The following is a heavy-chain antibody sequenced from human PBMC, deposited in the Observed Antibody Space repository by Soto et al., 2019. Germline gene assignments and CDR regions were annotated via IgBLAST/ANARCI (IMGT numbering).Heavy chain of an antibody. CDR3: ARVCSSSGRFYYGSGSYSAPFDY. Sequence: SETLSLTCTVSGGSISSYYWSWIRQPPGKGLEWIGYIYYSGSTNYNPSLKSRVTISVDTSKNQFSLKLSSVTAADTAVYYCARVCSSSGRFYYGSGSYSAPFDYWGQGTLVTVSS. J-gene: IGHJ4*02. CDR1: GGSISSYY. D-gene: IGHD3-10*01. CDR2: IYYSGST. V-gene: IGHV4-59*01.